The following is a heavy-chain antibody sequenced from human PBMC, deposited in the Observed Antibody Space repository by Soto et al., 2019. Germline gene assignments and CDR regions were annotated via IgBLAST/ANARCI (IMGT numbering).Heavy chain of an antibody. Sequence: QVQLQESGPGLVKPSETLSLTCTVSGGSVSSGTYYWSWIRQPPGKGLEWIVYFYYSGTTNYNPSLKSRVTISVDTSKNKFSLNLSSVTAADTAVYYCARTHPASTGYWFFDLWGRCTLVTVSS. J-gene: IGHJ2*01. V-gene: IGHV4-61*01. CDR2: FYYSGTT. CDR3: ARTHPASTGYWFFDL. CDR1: GGSVSSGTYY. D-gene: IGHD6-25*01.